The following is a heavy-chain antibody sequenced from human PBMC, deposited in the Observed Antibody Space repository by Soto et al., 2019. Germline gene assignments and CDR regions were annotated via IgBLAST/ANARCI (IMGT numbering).Heavy chain of an antibody. CDR2: IIPLFGTA. CDR1: GGTFSSYS. V-gene: IGHV1-69*01. Sequence: QVQLVQSGAEVKKPGSSVKVSCKASGGTFSSYSINWVRQAPGQGLEWMGEIIPLFGTANYALKFQGRVTITADESTSTAYMKLSSLRSVDTAGYYCARAGGRHSGGIDYWGQGTVVTASS. CDR3: ARAGGRHSGGIDY. J-gene: IGHJ4*02. D-gene: IGHD1-26*01.